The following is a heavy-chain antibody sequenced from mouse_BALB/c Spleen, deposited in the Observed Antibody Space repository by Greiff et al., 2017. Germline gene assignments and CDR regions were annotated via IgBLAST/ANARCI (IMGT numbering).Heavy chain of an antibody. Sequence: EVKLMESGGDLVKPGGSLKLSCAASGFTFSSYGMSWVRQTPDKRLEWVATISSGGSYTYYPDSVKGRFTISRDNAKNTLYLQMSNLNSEDTAMYYCARPTMVTTAPSAMDYWGQGTSVTVSS. D-gene: IGHD2-1*01. CDR2: ISSGGSYT. V-gene: IGHV5-6*01. CDR1: GFTFSSYG. J-gene: IGHJ4*01. CDR3: ARPTMVTTAPSAMDY.